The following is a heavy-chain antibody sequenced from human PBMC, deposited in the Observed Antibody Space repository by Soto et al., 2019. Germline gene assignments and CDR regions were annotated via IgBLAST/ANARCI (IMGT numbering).Heavy chain of an antibody. D-gene: IGHD6-19*01. CDR2: INAGNGNT. Sequence: GASVKVSCKASGYTFTSYAMHWVRQAPGQRLEWMGWINAGNGNTKYSQKFQGRVTITRDTSASTAYMELSSLRSEDTAVYYCARGSGYSSGWYELSAFDIWGQGTMVTVSS. J-gene: IGHJ3*02. CDR1: GYTFTSYA. V-gene: IGHV1-3*01. CDR3: ARGSGYSSGWYELSAFDI.